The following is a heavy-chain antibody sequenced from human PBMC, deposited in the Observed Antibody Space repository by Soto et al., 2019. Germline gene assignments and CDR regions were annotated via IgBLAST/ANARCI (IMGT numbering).Heavy chain of an antibody. V-gene: IGHV3-30-3*01. Sequence: QVQLVESGGGVVQPGRSLRLSCAASGFTFSSYAMHWVRQAPGKGLEWVAVISYDGSNKYYADSVKGRFTISRDNSKNTLYLQMNSLRAEDTAVYYCARAAVVAANMYNWFDPWGQGTLVTVSS. D-gene: IGHD2-15*01. CDR2: ISYDGSNK. J-gene: IGHJ5*02. CDR3: ARAAVVAANMYNWFDP. CDR1: GFTFSSYA.